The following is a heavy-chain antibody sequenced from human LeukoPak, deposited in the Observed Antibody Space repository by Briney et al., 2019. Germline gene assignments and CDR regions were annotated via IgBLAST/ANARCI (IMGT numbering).Heavy chain of an antibody. CDR3: AKRSAAGTVGYFDY. D-gene: IGHD6-13*01. Sequence: GGSLRLSCAASGFTFDDYAMHWVRQAPGRGREGVSGISWNSGTIYYADSVKGRFTISRDDAKKSLYLQMNSLRPEDTALYYCAKRSAAGTVGYFDYWGQGTLVTVSS. J-gene: IGHJ4*02. CDR1: GFTFDDYA. V-gene: IGHV3-9*01. CDR2: ISWNSGTI.